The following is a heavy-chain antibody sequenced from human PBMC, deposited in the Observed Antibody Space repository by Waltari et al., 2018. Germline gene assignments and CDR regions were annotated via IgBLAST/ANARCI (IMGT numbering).Heavy chain of an antibody. CDR3: ARHRLEQQQRRGTKPTIGFDY. D-gene: IGHD6-13*01. CDR1: GGSISSSSYY. Sequence: QLQLQESGPGLVKPSETLSLTCTVSGGSISSSSYYWGWIRQPPGKGLEWIGSIYYSGSTYYNPSRKSRVTISVDTSKNQFSLKLSSVTAADTAVYYCARHRLEQQQRRGTKPTIGFDYWGQGTLVTVSS. CDR2: IYYSGST. V-gene: IGHV4-39*01. J-gene: IGHJ4*02.